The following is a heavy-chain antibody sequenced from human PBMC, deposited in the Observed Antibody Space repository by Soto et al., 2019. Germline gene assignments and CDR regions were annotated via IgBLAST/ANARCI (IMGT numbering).Heavy chain of an antibody. CDR1: GFSLATKGVG. D-gene: IGHD3-16*02. Sequence: QITLKESGPTEVKPTEPLALTCTFSGFSLATKGVGVGWVRQPPGGALEWIAVIYWDDDTRYSPSLETRLTMTEDPPQNQVAFTMTDMDFVDTAIFYCAHVTITYGGVVGDDAFDVWGQGAVVTVSS. V-gene: IGHV2-5*02. J-gene: IGHJ3*01. CDR3: AHVTITYGGVVGDDAFDV. CDR2: IYWDDDT.